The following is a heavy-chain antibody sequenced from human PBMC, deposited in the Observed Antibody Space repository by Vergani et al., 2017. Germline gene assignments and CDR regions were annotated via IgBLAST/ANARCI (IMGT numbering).Heavy chain of an antibody. J-gene: IGHJ6*02. D-gene: IGHD2-15*01. Sequence: QVQLVESGGGVVQPGGSLRLSCIASGFTFRIYGMHWVRQAPGKGLEWVAFIRYDGTKRFYGDSVKGRFTISRDNSQTTVFLQMNSLRVEDTAIYYCAKARDPNCKGGNCYSYYYGLDLWGQGTTVTVSS. CDR1: GFTFRIYG. V-gene: IGHV3-30*02. CDR3: AKARDPNCKGGNCYSYYYGLDL. CDR2: IRYDGTKR.